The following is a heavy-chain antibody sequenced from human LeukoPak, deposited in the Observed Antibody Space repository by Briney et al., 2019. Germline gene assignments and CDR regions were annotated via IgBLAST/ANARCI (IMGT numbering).Heavy chain of an antibody. D-gene: IGHD5-12*01. J-gene: IGHJ4*02. CDR1: GGTFSSYA. CDR3: ARLDSGYDYVY. V-gene: IGHV1-69*06. CDR2: IIPIFGTA. Sequence: GASVKVSCKASGGTFSSYAISWVRQAPGQGLEWMGGIIPIFGTANYAQKFQGRVTITADKSTSTAYMELSSLKASDTAMYYCARLDSGYDYVYWGQGTLVTVSS.